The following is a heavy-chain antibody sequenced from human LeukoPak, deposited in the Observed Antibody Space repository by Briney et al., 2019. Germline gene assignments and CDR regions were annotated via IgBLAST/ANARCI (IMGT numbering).Heavy chain of an antibody. CDR2: ISSSSSYK. CDR3: ASLVVSNQGGDYTFDY. J-gene: IGHJ4*02. Sequence: GGSLRLSCAASGFTFSSYSMNWVRQAPGKGLEWVSSISSSSSYKYYADSVKGRFTISRDNAKNSLYLQMNSLRAEDTAVYYCASLVVSNQGGDYTFDYWGQGTLVTVSS. CDR1: GFTFSSYS. D-gene: IGHD3-22*01. V-gene: IGHV3-21*01.